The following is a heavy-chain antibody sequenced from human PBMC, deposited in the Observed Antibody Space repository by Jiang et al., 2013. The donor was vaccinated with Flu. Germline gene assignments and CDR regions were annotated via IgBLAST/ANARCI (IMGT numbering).Heavy chain of an antibody. Sequence: GSGLVKPSETLSLTCTVSSGSISNYYLSWIRQPPGKGLEWIGYISYSGNTEYHPSLKSRITISADRSKNQFSLKLRSVTAADTAVYYCARDRDCGSDCDYYYYGMDVWGQGTTVTVS. CDR3: ARDRDCGSDCDYYYYGMDV. D-gene: IGHD2-21*02. J-gene: IGHJ6*02. CDR2: ISYSGNT. CDR1: SGSISNYY. V-gene: IGHV4-59*01.